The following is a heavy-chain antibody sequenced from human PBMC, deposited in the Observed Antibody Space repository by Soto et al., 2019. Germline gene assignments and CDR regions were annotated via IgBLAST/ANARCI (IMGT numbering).Heavy chain of an antibody. V-gene: IGHV4-61*01. D-gene: IGHD3-10*01. CDR3: ARYYYGSGSYYNVFSRGYYYGMDV. CDR2: IYYSGST. Sequence: SETLSLTCTVSGGSVSSGSYYWSWIRQPPGKGLEWIGYIYYSGSTNYNPSLKSRVTISVDTSKNQFSLKLSSVTAADTAVYYCARYYYGSGSYYNVFSRGYYYGMDVWDQGTTVTVSS. J-gene: IGHJ6*02. CDR1: GGSVSSGSYY.